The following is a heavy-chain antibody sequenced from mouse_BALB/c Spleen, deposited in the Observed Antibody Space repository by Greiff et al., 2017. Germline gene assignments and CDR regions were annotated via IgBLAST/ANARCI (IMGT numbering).Heavy chain of an antibody. CDR3: ARDWDYAMDY. V-gene: IGHV5-9-4*01. J-gene: IGHJ4*01. D-gene: IGHD4-1*01. Sequence: EVQGVESGGGLVKPGGSLKLSCAASGFTFSSYTMSWVRQTPEKRLEWVATISSGGSYTYYPDTVPGRFTISRDNAKNTLYLEMSSLRSEDTAMYYCARDWDYAMDYWGQGTSVTVSS. CDR1: GFTFSSYT. CDR2: ISSGGSYT.